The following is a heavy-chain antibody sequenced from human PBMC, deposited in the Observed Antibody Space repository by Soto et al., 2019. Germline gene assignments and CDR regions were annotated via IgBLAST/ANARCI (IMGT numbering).Heavy chain of an antibody. CDR1: GGSFSGYY. D-gene: IGHD6-13*01. J-gene: IGHJ4*02. V-gene: IGHV4-34*01. Sequence: QVQLQQWGAGLLKPSETLSLTCAVYGGSFSGYYWSWIRQPPGKGLEWIGEINHTGSTNYNPSLKSRVTKSVDTSKNQFSLKLSSVTAADTAVYYCARDRAAADNGELPDYWGQGTLVTVSS. CDR2: INHTGST. CDR3: ARDRAAADNGELPDY.